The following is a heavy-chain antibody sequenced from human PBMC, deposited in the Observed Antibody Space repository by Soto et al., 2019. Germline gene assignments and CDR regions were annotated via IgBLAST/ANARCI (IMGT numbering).Heavy chain of an antibody. CDR2: INHSGST. D-gene: IGHD6-6*01. Sequence: SETLSLTCAVYGVSFSGYYWSWLRQPPGKGLEWIGEINHSGSTNYNPSLKSRVTISVDTSKNQFSLKLSSVTAADTAVYYCARGRAFRGAAPAYFPFDYWGQGTLVTVSS. V-gene: IGHV4-34*01. CDR3: ARGRAFRGAAPAYFPFDY. J-gene: IGHJ4*02. CDR1: GVSFSGYY.